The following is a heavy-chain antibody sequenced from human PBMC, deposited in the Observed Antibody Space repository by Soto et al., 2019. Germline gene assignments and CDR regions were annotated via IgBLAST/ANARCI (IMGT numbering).Heavy chain of an antibody. D-gene: IGHD2-15*01. V-gene: IGHV4-31*03. CDR3: ARGRNCAGGTCYPGYWFDP. Sequence: QVQLQESGPGLVKPSQTLSLTCSISGASITSGNHFWTWIRQHPVKGLEWIGYIYHTGNTKYNPSLQSRVSISVDTAKNEFSLRLSSVTAADTALYYCARGRNCAGGTCYPGYWFDPWGQGILVTVSS. CDR1: GASITSGNHF. J-gene: IGHJ5*02. CDR2: IYHTGNT.